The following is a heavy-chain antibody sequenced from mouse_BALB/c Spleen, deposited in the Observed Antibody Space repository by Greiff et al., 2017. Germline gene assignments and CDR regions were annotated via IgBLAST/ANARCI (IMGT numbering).Heavy chain of an antibody. CDR3: ARKNIYDGYYYAMDY. Sequence: EVKLVESGGGLVQPGGSLKLSCAASGFTFSSYTMSWVRQTPEKRLEWVAYLSNGGGSTYYPDTVKGRFTISRDNAKNTLYLQMSSLKSEDTAMYYCARKNIYDGYYYAMDYWGQGTSVTVSS. CDR1: GFTFSSYT. J-gene: IGHJ4*01. D-gene: IGHD2-3*01. CDR2: LSNGGGST. V-gene: IGHV5-12-2*01.